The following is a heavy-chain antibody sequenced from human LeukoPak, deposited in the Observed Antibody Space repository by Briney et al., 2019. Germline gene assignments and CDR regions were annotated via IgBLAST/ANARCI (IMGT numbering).Heavy chain of an antibody. CDR3: AKDARSISYFDY. V-gene: IGHV3-30*18. CDR2: MTYDGSNK. Sequence: GGSLRLSCAASGFTFSSYGMHWVRQAPGKGLEWVAVMTYDGSNKNYADSVRGRFSISRDNSKNTLYLQMNSLRAEDTAVYYCAKDARSISYFDYWGQGTLVTVSS. CDR1: GFTFSSYG. D-gene: IGHD2/OR15-2a*01. J-gene: IGHJ4*02.